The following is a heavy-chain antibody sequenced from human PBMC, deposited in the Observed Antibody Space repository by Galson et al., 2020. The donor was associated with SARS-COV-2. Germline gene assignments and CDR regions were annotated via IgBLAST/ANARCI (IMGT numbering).Heavy chain of an antibody. D-gene: IGHD3-3*01. CDR1: GGSISSYY. V-gene: IGHV4-59*08. CDR3: ARHAPVTIFGGVIKGPGGMDV. Sequence: SQTLSLTCTVSGGSISSYYWSWIRQPPGKGLEWSGYIYYSGSTNYNPSLKSRVTLSVDTSKNQFSLKLSSVTAADTAVYYCARHAPVTIFGGVIKGPGGMDVWGQGTTVTVSS. CDR2: IYYSGST. J-gene: IGHJ6*02.